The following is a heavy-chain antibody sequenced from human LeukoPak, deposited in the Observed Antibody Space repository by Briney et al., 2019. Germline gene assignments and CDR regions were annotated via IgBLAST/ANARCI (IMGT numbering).Heavy chain of an antibody. CDR2: ISAYNGNT. V-gene: IGHV1-18*01. CDR3: ARDDYGSGSFSPFLY. D-gene: IGHD3-10*01. J-gene: IGHJ1*01. CDR1: GYTFNFYG. Sequence: ASVKVSCKASGYTFNFYGISWVRQAPGQGLEWMGWISAYNGNTNYAQKVQGRVTMTTDTSTTTAYRELRSLRSDDTAVYFCARDDYGSGSFSPFLYWGQGTLVTVSS.